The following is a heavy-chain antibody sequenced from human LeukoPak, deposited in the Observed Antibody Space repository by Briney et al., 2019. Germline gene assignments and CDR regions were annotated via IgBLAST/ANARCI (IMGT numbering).Heavy chain of an antibody. J-gene: IGHJ4*02. CDR2: IYHSGST. D-gene: IGHD3-10*01. CDR1: GYSISSGYY. CDR3: ARDPDYYGSGSYSDY. Sequence: PSETLSLTCTVSGYSISSGYYWGWIRQPPGKGLEWIGSIYHSGSTYYNPSLKSRVTISVDTSKNQFSLKLSSVTAADTAVYYCARDPDYYGSGSYSDYWGQGTLVTVSS. V-gene: IGHV4-38-2*02.